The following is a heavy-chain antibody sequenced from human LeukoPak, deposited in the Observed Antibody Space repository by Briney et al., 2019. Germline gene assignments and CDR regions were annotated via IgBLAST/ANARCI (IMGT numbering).Heavy chain of an antibody. D-gene: IGHD3-10*01. J-gene: IGHJ4*02. V-gene: IGHV1-2*02. CDR3: ARESSMVRGAIGY. CDR2: INPNSGGT. Sequence: ASVSVSCTASGYTFTGYYMHWVRQAPGQGLEWMGWINPNSGGTNYAQKFQGRVTMTRDTSISTAYMELSRLRSDDTAVYYCARESSMVRGAIGYWGQGTLVTVSS. CDR1: GYTFTGYY.